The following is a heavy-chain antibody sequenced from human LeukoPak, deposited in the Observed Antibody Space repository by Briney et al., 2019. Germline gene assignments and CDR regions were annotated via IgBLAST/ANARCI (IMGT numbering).Heavy chain of an antibody. CDR1: GGSISSSSYY. D-gene: IGHD3-10*01. J-gene: IGHJ4*02. V-gene: IGHV4-61*01. CDR3: ARDLYGSGSYLAR. Sequence: SETLSLTCTVSGGSISSSSYYWGWIRQPPGKGLEWIGYIYYSGSTNYNPSLKSRVTISVDTSKNQFSLKLSSVTAADTAVYYCARDLYGSGSYLARWGQGTLVTVSS. CDR2: IYYSGST.